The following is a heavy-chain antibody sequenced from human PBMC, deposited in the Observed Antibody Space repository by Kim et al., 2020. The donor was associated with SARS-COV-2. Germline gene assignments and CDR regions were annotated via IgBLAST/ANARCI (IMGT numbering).Heavy chain of an antibody. CDR2: TTYSGANN. V-gene: IGHV3-30*02. D-gene: IGHD6-13*01. CDR1: GFTFRYYG. J-gene: IGHJ5*01. Sequence: GGSLRLSCVASGFTFRYYGMHWVRQAPGKGLEWVAFTTYSGANNYYSYSAKDRFTISIDNSKTMDYLLMTNLRPENTAPYYCAKAPETNTVGISWGLDS. CDR3: AKAPETNTVGISWGLDS.